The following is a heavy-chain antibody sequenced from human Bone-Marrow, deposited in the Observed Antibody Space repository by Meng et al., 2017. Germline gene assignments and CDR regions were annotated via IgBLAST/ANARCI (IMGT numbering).Heavy chain of an antibody. CDR2: IYHSGST. Sequence: SETLSLTCTVSGYSISSGYYWGRIRQPPGKGLEWIGEIYHSGSTNYNPSLKSRVTISVDKSKNQFSLKLSSVTAADTAVYYCARRRNGDRLFDYWGQGTLVTV. D-gene: IGHD4-17*01. J-gene: IGHJ4*02. CDR1: GYSISSGYY. V-gene: IGHV4-38-2*02. CDR3: ARRRNGDRLFDY.